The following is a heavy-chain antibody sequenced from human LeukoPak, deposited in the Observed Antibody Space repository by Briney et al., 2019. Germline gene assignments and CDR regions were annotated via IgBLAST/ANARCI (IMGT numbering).Heavy chain of an antibody. CDR3: VKITSVTGGDC. J-gene: IGHJ4*02. D-gene: IGHD1-1*01. Sequence: GGSLRLSCSASGFTFSAYAMYCVRQAPGKGLEYVSGISSNGGSPFYADSVKGRFTISRDNSKNTLYLQMSSLRAEDTAVYYCVKITSVTGGDCWGQGTRLTVSS. CDR2: ISSNGGSP. V-gene: IGHV3-64D*09. CDR1: GFTFSAYA.